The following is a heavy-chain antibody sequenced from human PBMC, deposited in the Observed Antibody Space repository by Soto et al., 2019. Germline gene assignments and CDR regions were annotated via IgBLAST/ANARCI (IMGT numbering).Heavy chain of an antibody. CDR3: AKTRTEKVVVVVSEGAFDI. CDR2: ISGSGDST. D-gene: IGHD2-15*01. CDR1: GFTFSSYA. J-gene: IGHJ3*02. Sequence: EVQLLESGGGLVHPGGSLRLSCAASGFTFSSYAMSWVRQAPGKGLEWVSAISGSGDSTYYADSVRGRFTISRDNSKNTRYLQRNSLRAEDTAVYYCAKTRTEKVVVVVSEGAFDIWGPGTMVTVAS. V-gene: IGHV3-23*01.